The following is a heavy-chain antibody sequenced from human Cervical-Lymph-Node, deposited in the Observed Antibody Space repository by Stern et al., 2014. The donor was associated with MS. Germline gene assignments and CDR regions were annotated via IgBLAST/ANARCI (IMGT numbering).Heavy chain of an antibody. Sequence: QVQLVQSGAEVKKPGSSLKVSCKASGGTLSNLAISLVRQAPGQGLEWMGGIIPIFNNAAYSQKFQGRVTITADKSTNTVYMEVSSLRPEDTAVYYCAKDPPLGVLLEGGYKYFNVDVWGQGTTVTVSS. CDR2: IIPIFNNA. D-gene: IGHD3-3*01. J-gene: IGHJ6*02. CDR1: GGTLSNLA. V-gene: IGHV1-69*06. CDR3: AKDPPLGVLLEGGYKYFNVDV.